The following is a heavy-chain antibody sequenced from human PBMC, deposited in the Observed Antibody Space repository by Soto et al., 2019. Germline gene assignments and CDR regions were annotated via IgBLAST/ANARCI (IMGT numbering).Heavy chain of an antibody. Sequence: GGSLRLSCAASGFAFSDAWINWVRQAPGKGLEWVGRIKSKTDGGTTDFAAPVRGRFAISRDDSKNMVYMQMNSLKTEDTAVYYCTTDSYITMIVVRFDYWGYGTLVTVSS. V-gene: IGHV3-15*07. CDR2: IKSKTDGGTT. CDR1: GFAFSDAW. J-gene: IGHJ4*01. D-gene: IGHD3-22*01. CDR3: TTDSYITMIVVRFDY.